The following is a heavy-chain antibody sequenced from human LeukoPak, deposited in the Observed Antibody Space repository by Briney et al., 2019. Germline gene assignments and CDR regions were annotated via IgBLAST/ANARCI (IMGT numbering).Heavy chain of an antibody. CDR2: IYTSGST. Sequence: PSETLSLTCTVSGGSISSGSYYWSWIRQPAGKGLEWIGRIYTSGSTNYNPSLKSRVTISVDSSKNQFSLKLSSVTAADTAVYYCARATLVSANWFDPWGQGTLVTVSS. D-gene: IGHD2-15*01. J-gene: IGHJ5*02. CDR3: ARATLVSANWFDP. CDR1: GGSISSGSYY. V-gene: IGHV4-61*02.